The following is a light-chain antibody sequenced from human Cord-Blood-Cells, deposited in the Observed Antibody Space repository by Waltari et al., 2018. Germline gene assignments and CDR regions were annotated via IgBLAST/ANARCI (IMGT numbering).Light chain of an antibody. Sequence: QSVLTQPPSASGTPGQRVTISCSGSSSNIGSNTVNWYQQLPGTAPKLLIYSNNPRPPGVPDRFSGSKSGTSASLAISGLQSEDEADYYCAAWDDSRVVFGGGTKLTVL. CDR1: SSNIGSNT. V-gene: IGLV1-44*01. CDR3: AAWDDSRVV. CDR2: SNN. J-gene: IGLJ2*01.